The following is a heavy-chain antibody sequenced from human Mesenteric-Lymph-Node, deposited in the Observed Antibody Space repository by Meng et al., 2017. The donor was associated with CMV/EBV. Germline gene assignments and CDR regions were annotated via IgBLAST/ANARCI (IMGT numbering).Heavy chain of an antibody. D-gene: IGHD2-21*01. J-gene: IGHJ5*02. CDR3: ARDQHGSFDP. Sequence: GESLKISCAASGFSIRSFWMSWIRQAPGKGLEWVATINQDGSEKYYVDSVKGRFTISRDNAKNSLHLQMNSLRVEDTAVYYCARDQHGSFDPWGQGTLVTVSS. CDR2: INQDGSEK. CDR1: GFSIRSFW. V-gene: IGHV3-7*01.